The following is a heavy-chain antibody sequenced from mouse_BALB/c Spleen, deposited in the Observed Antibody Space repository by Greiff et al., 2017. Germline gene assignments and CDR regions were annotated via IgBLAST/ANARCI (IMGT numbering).Heavy chain of an antibody. Sequence: EVKLVESGPSLVKPSQTLSLTCSVTGDSITSGYWNWIRKFPGNKLEYMGYISYSGSTYYNPSLKSRISITRDTSKNQYYLQLNSVTTEDTATYYCARRYYDYDGYYFDYWGQGTTLTVSS. D-gene: IGHD2-4*01. CDR3: ARRYYDYDGYYFDY. CDR1: GDSITSGY. V-gene: IGHV3-8*02. CDR2: ISYSGST. J-gene: IGHJ2*01.